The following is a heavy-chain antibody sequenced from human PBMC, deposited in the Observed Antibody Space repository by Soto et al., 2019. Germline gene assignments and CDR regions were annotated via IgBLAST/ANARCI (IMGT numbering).Heavy chain of an antibody. CDR3: AILVYGTRLNYMYFDF. J-gene: IGHJ4*02. D-gene: IGHD2-8*01. Sequence: KTSETLSLTCAVSGVSISSGNWWTWVRQTPQRGLEYIGEIFHDGTANYYPSFERRVAISVDTSKNQFSLKLTSVTAADTAIYFCAILVYGTRLNYMYFDFWGQGALVTVSS. CDR2: IFHDGTA. V-gene: IGHV4-4*02. CDR1: GVSISSGNW.